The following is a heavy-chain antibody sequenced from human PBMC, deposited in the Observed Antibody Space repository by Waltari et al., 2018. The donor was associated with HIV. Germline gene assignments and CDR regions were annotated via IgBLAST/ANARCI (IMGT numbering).Heavy chain of an antibody. CDR3: ARVRAHSGNYPFSYYIDY. Sequence: QLQESGPGLVKPSETLSLTCTVSGASISIYYWSWIRQPAGKGLEWIGRIYTSGSTNYNPSLKSRVTMSVDTSKNQFSLKLSSVTAADTAVYFCARVRAHSGNYPFSYYIDYWGQGTLVTVSS. D-gene: IGHD1-26*01. J-gene: IGHJ4*02. CDR1: GASISIYY. CDR2: IYTSGST. V-gene: IGHV4-4*07.